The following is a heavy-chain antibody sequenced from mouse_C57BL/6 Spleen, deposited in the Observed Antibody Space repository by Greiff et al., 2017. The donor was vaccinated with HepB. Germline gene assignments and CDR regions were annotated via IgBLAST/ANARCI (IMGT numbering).Heavy chain of an antibody. CDR1: GYTFTSYW. V-gene: IGHV1-55*01. J-gene: IGHJ2*01. Sequence: QVHVKQPGAELVKPGASVKMSCKASGYTFTSYWITWVKQRPGQGLEWIGDIYPGSGSTNYNEKFKSKATLTVDTSSSTAYMQLSSLTSEDSAVYYCARGQLRLRYYFDYWGQGTTLTVSS. D-gene: IGHD3-2*02. CDR3: ARGQLRLRYYFDY. CDR2: IYPGSGST.